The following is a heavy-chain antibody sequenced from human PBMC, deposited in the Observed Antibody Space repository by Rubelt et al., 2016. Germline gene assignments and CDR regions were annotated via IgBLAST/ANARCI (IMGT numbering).Heavy chain of an antibody. CDR3: ARASTVLLHFDY. Sequence: QLQLQESGPGLVKPSETLSLTCTVSGGSISSSSSYWGWIRQPPGKGLEWIGSIYYSGSTNYNPSLKSRVTMSVDTSKNQFSLKLSSVTAADTAVYYCARASTVLLHFDYWGQGTLVTVSS. J-gene: IGHJ4*02. CDR2: IYYSGST. CDR1: GGSISSSSSY. V-gene: IGHV4-39*07. D-gene: IGHD2/OR15-2a*01.